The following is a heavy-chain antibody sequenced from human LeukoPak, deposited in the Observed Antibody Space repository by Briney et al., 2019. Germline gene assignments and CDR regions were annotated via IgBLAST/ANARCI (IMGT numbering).Heavy chain of an antibody. V-gene: IGHV3-20*04. D-gene: IGHD5-12*01. CDR3: ARRIVAMIKGRGYYFDY. Sequence: GGSLRLSCAASGFTFDDYGMSWVRQAPGKGLEWVSGINWNGGSTGYADSVKGRFTISRDNAKNSLYLQMNSLRAEDTALYYCARRIVAMIKGRGYYFDYWGQGTLVTVSS. CDR2: INWNGGST. CDR1: GFTFDDYG. J-gene: IGHJ4*02.